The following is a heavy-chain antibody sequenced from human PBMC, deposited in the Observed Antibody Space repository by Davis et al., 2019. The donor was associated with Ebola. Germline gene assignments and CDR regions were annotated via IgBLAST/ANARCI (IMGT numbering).Heavy chain of an antibody. V-gene: IGHV3-30*02. CDR1: GFTFSSYS. CDR2: IRYDGSNK. Sequence: PGGSLRLSCAASGFTFSSYSMNWVRQAPGKGLEWVAFIRYDGSNKYYADSVKGRFTISRDNSKNTLYLQMNSLRAEDTAVYYCARDSVTTVTTYSNDAFDIWGQGTMVTVSS. CDR3: ARDSVTTVTTYSNDAFDI. J-gene: IGHJ3*02. D-gene: IGHD4-17*01.